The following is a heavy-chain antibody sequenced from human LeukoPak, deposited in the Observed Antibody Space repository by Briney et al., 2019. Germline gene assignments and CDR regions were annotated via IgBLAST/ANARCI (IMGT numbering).Heavy chain of an antibody. Sequence: ASVNVSCKASGYTFTSYDINWARQATGQGLEWMGWMNPNSGNTGYAQKFQGRVTMTRNTSISTAYMELSSLRSEDTAVYYCASVSLPRYCSSTSCANFDYWGQGTLVTVSS. CDR1: GYTFTSYD. D-gene: IGHD2-2*01. V-gene: IGHV1-8*01. J-gene: IGHJ4*02. CDR3: ASVSLPRYCSSTSCANFDY. CDR2: MNPNSGNT.